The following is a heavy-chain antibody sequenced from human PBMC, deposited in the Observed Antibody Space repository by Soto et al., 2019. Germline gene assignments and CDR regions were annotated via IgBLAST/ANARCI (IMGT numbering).Heavy chain of an antibody. Sequence: PGESLKISCNGSGYSFSIYWIGWVRQMPGKGLEWMGIIYPGDSDTRYSPSFQGQVTMSADKSISTAYLQWSSLKASDTAMYYCARESPILTGYSFDYWGQGTLVTVSS. CDR2: IYPGDSDT. D-gene: IGHD3-9*01. V-gene: IGHV5-51*01. J-gene: IGHJ4*02. CDR3: ARESPILTGYSFDY. CDR1: GYSFSIYW.